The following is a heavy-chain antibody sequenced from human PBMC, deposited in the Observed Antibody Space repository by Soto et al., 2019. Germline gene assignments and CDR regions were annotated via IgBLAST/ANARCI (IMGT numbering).Heavy chain of an antibody. CDR2: IWFDGSNK. Sequence: QVQLVESGGGVVQPGRSLRLSCAASGFTFSSYGMHWVRQAPGKVLEWVAVIWFDGSNKFYADSVKGRFTIYRDNSKNTVSLQMNSLRDEESAAYYCATTGPYWGQGTLVTVSS. CDR3: ATTGPY. V-gene: IGHV3-33*01. J-gene: IGHJ4*02. CDR1: GFTFSSYG.